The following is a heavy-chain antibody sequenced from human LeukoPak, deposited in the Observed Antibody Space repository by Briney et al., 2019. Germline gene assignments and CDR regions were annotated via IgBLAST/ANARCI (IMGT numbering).Heavy chain of an antibody. CDR3: ARGCTSYCSSTSCYTVYYFDY. D-gene: IGHD2-2*02. Sequence: SETLSLTCAVSGGSFSGYYWSWIRQPPGKGLEWIGEINHSGSTNYNPSLKGRVTISVDTSKNQFSLKLSSVTAAATAVYYCARGCTSYCSSTSCYTVYYFDYWGQGTLVTVSS. CDR2: INHSGST. J-gene: IGHJ4*02. CDR1: GGSFSGYY. V-gene: IGHV4-34*01.